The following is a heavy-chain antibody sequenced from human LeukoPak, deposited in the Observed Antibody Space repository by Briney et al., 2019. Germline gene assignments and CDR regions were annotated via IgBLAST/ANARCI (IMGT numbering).Heavy chain of an antibody. Sequence: GGSLRLSCAASGLTFSTYVMHWVRQAPGKGLEWLAIISYDGSSKYYADSVKGRFTVSRDNSENTLYLQMNSLRAEDTAVYYCARARGTIPTVVNYFFDYWGQGTPVTVSS. CDR2: ISYDGSSK. D-gene: IGHD3-3*01. CDR3: ARARGTIPTVVNYFFDY. CDR1: GLTFSTYV. J-gene: IGHJ4*02. V-gene: IGHV3-30-3*01.